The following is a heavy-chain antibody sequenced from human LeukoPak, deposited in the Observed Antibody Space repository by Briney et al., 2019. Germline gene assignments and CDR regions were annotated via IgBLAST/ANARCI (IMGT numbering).Heavy chain of an antibody. D-gene: IGHD5-12*01. J-gene: IGHJ4*02. Sequence: GGSLRLSCEASGFALSSYSMNWVRQAPGKGLEWVSSISGTSHFIHDAASVKGRFTISRDNAKNALYLHMNSLRVEDTAVYFCARGVEGRGRGDTGYDRALRDYWGQGTLVTV. CDR1: GFALSSYS. CDR2: ISGTSHFI. CDR3: ARGVEGRGRGDTGYDRALRDY. V-gene: IGHV3-21*01.